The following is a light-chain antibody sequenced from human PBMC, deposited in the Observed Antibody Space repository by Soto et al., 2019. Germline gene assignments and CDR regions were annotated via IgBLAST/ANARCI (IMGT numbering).Light chain of an antibody. CDR3: QQSYKMPS. CDR2: WAS. Sequence: DIVMTQSPDSLAVSLGERATINCKSSQSVLYSSNNKNYLAWYQQKPGQPPKLLIYWASTRESGVPDRFSGSGSGTDFTLTISSLQAEDFGTYYCQQSYKMPSFGQGTRLEVK. CDR1: QSVLYSSNNKNY. J-gene: IGKJ5*01. V-gene: IGKV4-1*01.